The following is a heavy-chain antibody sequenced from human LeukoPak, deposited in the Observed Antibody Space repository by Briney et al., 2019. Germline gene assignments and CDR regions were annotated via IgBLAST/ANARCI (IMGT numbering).Heavy chain of an antibody. J-gene: IGHJ3*02. V-gene: IGHV1-24*01. CDR2: FDPEDGET. CDR3: ATTEPRYSGSSSAFDI. CDR1: GYTLTELS. Sequence: ASVKVSCKVSGYTLTELSMHWVRQAPGKGLEWMGGFDPEDGETIYAQKFQGRVTMTEDTSTDTDYMELSSLRSEDTAVYYCATTEPRYSGSSSAFDIWGQGTMVTVSS. D-gene: IGHD1-26*01.